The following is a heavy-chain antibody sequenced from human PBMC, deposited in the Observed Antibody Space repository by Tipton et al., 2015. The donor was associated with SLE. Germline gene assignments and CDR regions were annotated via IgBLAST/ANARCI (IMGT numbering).Heavy chain of an antibody. CDR3: AREPVYYYYYMDV. V-gene: IGHV4-59*12. CDR1: GGSISGFY. Sequence: TLSLTCTVSGGSISGFYWSWIRQSPGKGLEWIGYTYYRESTNYNPSLISRATISLDTPRNQFSLKLSSVTAADTAVYYCAREPVYYYYYMDVWGKGTTVTVSS. CDR2: TYYREST. J-gene: IGHJ6*03.